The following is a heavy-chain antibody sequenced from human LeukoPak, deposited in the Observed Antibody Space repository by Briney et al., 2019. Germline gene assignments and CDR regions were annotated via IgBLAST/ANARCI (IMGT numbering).Heavy chain of an antibody. CDR3: ARVFVGENFDY. V-gene: IGHV3-48*03. CDR1: GFTFSSYE. Sequence: GGSLRLSCAASGFTFSSYEMNWVRQAPGKGLQWVSYISSSGSTKYYADSVKGRFTISRDNAKNSLYLQMNSLRVEDTAVYFCARVFVGENFDYWGQGTLVTVSS. J-gene: IGHJ4*02. CDR2: ISSSGSTK. D-gene: IGHD3-10*02.